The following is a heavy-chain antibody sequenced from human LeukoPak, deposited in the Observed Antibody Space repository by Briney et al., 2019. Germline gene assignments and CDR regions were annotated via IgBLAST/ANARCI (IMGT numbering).Heavy chain of an antibody. CDR1: GVSFSSYY. CDR2: ISYSGST. CDR3: ARRRRRGFGDYHFDY. D-gene: IGHD4-17*01. Sequence: SETLSLTCTVSGVSFSSYYWSWIRQPPGKGLEWIGYISYSGSTDYNPSLKSRLTMSVDTSKNQFSLNLNSMTASDTAVYYCARRRRRGFGDYHFDYWGQGTLVTVSS. V-gene: IGHV4-59*08. J-gene: IGHJ4*02.